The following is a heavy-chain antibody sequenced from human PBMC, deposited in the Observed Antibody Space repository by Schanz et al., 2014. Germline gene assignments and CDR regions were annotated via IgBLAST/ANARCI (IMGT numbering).Heavy chain of an antibody. CDR2: LSGGSSYI. V-gene: IGHV3-21*01. J-gene: IGHJ5*02. Sequence: VHLVESGGGVVQPGRSLRLSCAASGFTFSSYGMHWVRQAPGKGLEWVSSLSGGSSYIFYADSVKGRFTISRDNARYSLYLEMNSLRAEDTAVYYCARGRARQLVHWFDPWGQGTLVTVSS. CDR1: GFTFSSYG. CDR3: ARGRARQLVHWFDP. D-gene: IGHD6-13*01.